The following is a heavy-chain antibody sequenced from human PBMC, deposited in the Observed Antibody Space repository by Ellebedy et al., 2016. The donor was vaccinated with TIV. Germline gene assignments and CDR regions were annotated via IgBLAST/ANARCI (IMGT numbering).Heavy chain of an antibody. CDR1: GGSISSSSYY. V-gene: IGHV4-39*01. CDR2: IYYSGST. J-gene: IGHJ4*02. CDR3: ARLDGYNFDFDY. Sequence: SETLSLTXTVPGGSISSSSYYWGWFRQPPGKGLEWIGSIYYSGSTYYNPSLKSRVTISVDTSKNQFSLKLSSVTAADTAVYYCARLDGYNFDFDYWGQGTLVTVSS. D-gene: IGHD5-24*01.